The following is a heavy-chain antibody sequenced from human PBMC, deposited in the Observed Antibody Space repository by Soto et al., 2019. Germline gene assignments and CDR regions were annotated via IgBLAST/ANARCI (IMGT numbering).Heavy chain of an antibody. CDR3: ARFGSSYSYGSDAFDI. D-gene: IGHD5-18*01. CDR2: MNPNTGNT. Sequence: ASAKASCKASGYTFTTYDSNWVRQPTGQGLEWMGWMNPNTGNTGYAQKFQGRVTMTRNTSISTAYMDLSSLRSEDTAVYYCARFGSSYSYGSDAFDIWGQGTMVTVSS. J-gene: IGHJ3*02. CDR1: GYTFTTYD. V-gene: IGHV1-8*01.